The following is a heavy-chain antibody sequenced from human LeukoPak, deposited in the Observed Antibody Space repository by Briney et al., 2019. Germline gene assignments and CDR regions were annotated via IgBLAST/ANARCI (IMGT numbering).Heavy chain of an antibody. V-gene: IGHV3-23*01. CDR3: AKDWTRTGTNFFDY. CDR1: GFTFSNND. J-gene: IGHJ4*02. D-gene: IGHD1-1*01. Sequence: GGSLRLSCAASGFTFSNNDLSWVRQAPGKGLEWVSSIRGSGSNTFYADSVKGRFAISIGNSKSTLYLQMNSLRAEDTAVYYCAKDWTRTGTNFFDYWGQGTLVTVSS. CDR2: IRGSGSNT.